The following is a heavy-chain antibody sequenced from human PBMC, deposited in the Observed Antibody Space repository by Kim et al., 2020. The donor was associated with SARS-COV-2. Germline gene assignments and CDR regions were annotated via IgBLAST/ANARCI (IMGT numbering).Heavy chain of an antibody. CDR2: INTNTGNP. D-gene: IGHD6-13*01. CDR3: ARDDPSSWYLYYYYYGMDV. J-gene: IGHJ6*02. Sequence: ASVKVSCKASGYTFTSYAMNWVRQAPGQELEWMGWINTNTGNPTYAQGFTGRFVFSLDTSVSTAYLQISSLKAEDTAVYYCARDDPSSWYLYYYYYGMDVWGQGTTVTVSS. V-gene: IGHV7-4-1*02. CDR1: GYTFTSYA.